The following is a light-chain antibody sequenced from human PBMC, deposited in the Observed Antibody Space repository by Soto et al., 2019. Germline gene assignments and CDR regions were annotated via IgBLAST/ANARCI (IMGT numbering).Light chain of an antibody. J-gene: IGKJ5*01. V-gene: IGKV3-15*01. CDR1: QSVSSN. CDR2: GAS. Sequence: EIGMTQSPATLSVSPGERATLSCRASQSVSSNLAWYQQKAGPAPRILIYGASTRATGIPARFSGSGSGTEFTLTISSLESEDFAGYYCQQYNNWPITFGQGTRLEIK. CDR3: QQYNNWPIT.